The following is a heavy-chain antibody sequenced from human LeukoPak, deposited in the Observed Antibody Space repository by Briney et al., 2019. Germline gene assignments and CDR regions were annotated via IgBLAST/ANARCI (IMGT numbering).Heavy chain of an antibody. Sequence: PGGSLRLSCAASGFTFSSYSMNWVRQAPGKGLEWVSSISSSSSYIYYADSVKGRFTISRDKDKTSMYLHLNRLRADDTAVYYCARDYYDSSGPGSAAFDIWGQGTMVTVSS. CDR2: ISSSSSYI. J-gene: IGHJ3*02. V-gene: IGHV3-21*01. D-gene: IGHD3-22*01. CDR3: ARDYYDSSGPGSAAFDI. CDR1: GFTFSSYS.